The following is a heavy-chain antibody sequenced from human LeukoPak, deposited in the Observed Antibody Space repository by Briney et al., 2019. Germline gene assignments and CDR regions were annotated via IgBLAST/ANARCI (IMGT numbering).Heavy chain of an antibody. CDR3: ARREGGSSETWFDP. J-gene: IGHJ5*02. V-gene: IGHV5-51*01. CDR1: GYSFTSYW. CDR2: IYPADSDT. Sequence: GESLKISCKGSGYSFTSYWIGWVRQMPGKGLEWMGFIYPADSDTTYSPSLQGQVTISADQSISTAYFQWSSLKASDTAMYYCARREGGSSETWFDPWGQGTLVTVSS. D-gene: IGHD6-6*01.